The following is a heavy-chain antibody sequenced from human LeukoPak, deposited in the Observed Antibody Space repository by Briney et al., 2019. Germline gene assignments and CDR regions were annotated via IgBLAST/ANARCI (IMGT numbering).Heavy chain of an antibody. J-gene: IGHJ6*02. D-gene: IGHD5-18*01. CDR2: INSDGSIT. V-gene: IGHV3-74*01. CDR3: ARDAVDTANAV. CDR1: GFTFTTYW. Sequence: GGSLRFSCAASGFTFTTYWMHWVRQAPGKGLVWVSHINSDGSITSYADSVKGRFTISRDNAKNTLYLQMNNLRAEDTAVYYCARDAVDTANAVWGQGTTVTVSS.